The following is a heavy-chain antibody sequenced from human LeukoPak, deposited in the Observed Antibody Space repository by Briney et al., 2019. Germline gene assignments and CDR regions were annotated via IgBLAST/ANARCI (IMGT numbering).Heavy chain of an antibody. V-gene: IGHV4-38-2*02. CDR1: GYSISSGYY. CDR3: AKSNGYGLIDI. D-gene: IGHD3-22*01. CDR2: IYHSGST. J-gene: IGHJ3*02. Sequence: PSETLSLACTVSGYSISSGYYWGWIRQPPGKGLEWIGSIYHSGSTYYNPSLKSRVTISLDTSRNQFSLKLNSVTAADTAVYYCAKSNGYGLIDIWGQGTMVTVSS.